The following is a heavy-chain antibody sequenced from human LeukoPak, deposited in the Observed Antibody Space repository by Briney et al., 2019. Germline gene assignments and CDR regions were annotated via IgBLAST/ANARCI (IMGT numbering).Heavy chain of an antibody. CDR1: GGSISSGSYY. CDR3: ARVEYSSSGFDP. CDR2: IYTSGST. D-gene: IGHD6-6*01. Sequence: SETLSLTCTVSGGSISSGSYYWSWIRQPAGKGLEWIGRIYTSGSTNYNPSLKSRVTISVDTSKNQFSLKLSSVTAADTAVYYCARVEYSSSGFDPWGQGTLVTVSS. J-gene: IGHJ5*02. V-gene: IGHV4-61*02.